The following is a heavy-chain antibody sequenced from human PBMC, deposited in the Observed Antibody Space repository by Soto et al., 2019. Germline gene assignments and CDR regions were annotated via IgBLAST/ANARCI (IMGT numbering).Heavy chain of an antibody. CDR1: GYTFTSYG. V-gene: IGHV1-18*01. CDR3: ARGRFKSSYSSGWNYFDY. Sequence: QVQLVQSGAEVKKPGASVKVSCKASGYTFTSYGISWVRQAPGQGLEWMGWISAYNGNKNYAQKLQGRDTMNTDTSTHTAYIELKSLRSDDTAVYYCARGRFKSSYSSGWNYFDYWRQGTLVTVSS. D-gene: IGHD6-19*01. CDR2: ISAYNGNK. J-gene: IGHJ4*02.